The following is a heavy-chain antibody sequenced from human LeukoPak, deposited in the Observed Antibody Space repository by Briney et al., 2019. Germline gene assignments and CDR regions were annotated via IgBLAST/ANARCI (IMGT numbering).Heavy chain of an antibody. J-gene: IGHJ3*02. Sequence: PSETLSLTCAVSGGSISSGGYSWSWIRQPPGKGLEWIGYIYYSGSTYYNPSLKSRVTISVDTSKNQFSLKLSSVTAADTAVYYCARYRISSGYYYPHAFDIWGQGTMVTVSS. CDR2: IYYSGST. CDR1: GGSISSGGYS. V-gene: IGHV4-30-4*07. D-gene: IGHD3-22*01. CDR3: ARYRISSGYYYPHAFDI.